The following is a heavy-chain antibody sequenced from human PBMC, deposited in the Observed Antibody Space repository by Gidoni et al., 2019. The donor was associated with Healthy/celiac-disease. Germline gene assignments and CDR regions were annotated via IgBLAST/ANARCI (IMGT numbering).Heavy chain of an antibody. Sequence: QVQLVESGGGVVQPGRSLRLACAAAGCTFSSYGMHWVRQAPGKGLEWVAVIWYDGSNKYYADSVKGRFTISRDNSKNTLYLQMNSLRAEDTAVYYCARESSWIDYWGQGTLVTVSS. CDR3: ARESSWIDY. J-gene: IGHJ4*02. CDR2: IWYDGSNK. CDR1: GCTFSSYG. V-gene: IGHV3-33*01. D-gene: IGHD6-13*01.